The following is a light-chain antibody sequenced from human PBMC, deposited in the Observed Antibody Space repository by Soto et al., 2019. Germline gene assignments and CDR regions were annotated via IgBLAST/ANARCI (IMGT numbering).Light chain of an antibody. CDR2: GAS. Sequence: EIVMTQSPANLSVSPGDRATLSCRASQSVSSNLAWYQQKPGQAPRLLIYGASTRATGIPARFSGSGSWTEFTLTIRSLQSEDFAVYYCQQYNNWPPLTFGGGTQVEIK. J-gene: IGKJ4*01. CDR3: QQYNNWPPLT. V-gene: IGKV3-15*01. CDR1: QSVSSN.